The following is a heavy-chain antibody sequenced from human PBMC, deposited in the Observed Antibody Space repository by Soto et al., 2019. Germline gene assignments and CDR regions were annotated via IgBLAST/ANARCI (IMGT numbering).Heavy chain of an antibody. Sequence: GGSPRLSCAASGFTFSSYWMSWVRQAPGKGLEWVANIKQDGSEKYYVDSVKGRFTISRDNAKNSLYLQMNSLRAEDTAVYYCARITAGFGELSYFDYWGQGTLVTVSS. V-gene: IGHV3-7*01. CDR3: ARITAGFGELSYFDY. CDR2: IKQDGSEK. J-gene: IGHJ4*02. D-gene: IGHD3-10*01. CDR1: GFTFSSYW.